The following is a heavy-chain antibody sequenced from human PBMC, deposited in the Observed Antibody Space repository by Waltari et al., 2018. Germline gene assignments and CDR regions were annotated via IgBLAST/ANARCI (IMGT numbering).Heavy chain of an antibody. V-gene: IGHV3-74*01. CDR3: AREPPHYDILTGYSTGGMDV. CDR2: INSDGSST. Sequence: EVQLVESGGGLVQPGGSLRLSCAASGFTFSSYWLHWVRQAPGKGLVWVSRINSDGSSTSYADSVKGRFTISRDNAKNTLYLQMNSLRAEDTAVYHCAREPPHYDILTGYSTGGMDVWGQGTTVTVSS. D-gene: IGHD3-9*01. CDR1: GFTFSSYW. J-gene: IGHJ6*02.